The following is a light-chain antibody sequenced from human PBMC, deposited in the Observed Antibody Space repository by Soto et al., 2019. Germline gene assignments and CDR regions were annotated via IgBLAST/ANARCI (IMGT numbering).Light chain of an antibody. CDR2: DAS. Sequence: DIPMTQSPSTLSASVGDRVTITCRASQSISSWLAWYQQKPGKAPKLLIYDASNLGSGVPSRFSGSGSGTEFTLTISSLQPDDFATYYCQQYNTYSTFGQGTKVEIK. CDR3: QQYNTYST. J-gene: IGKJ1*01. CDR1: QSISSW. V-gene: IGKV1-5*01.